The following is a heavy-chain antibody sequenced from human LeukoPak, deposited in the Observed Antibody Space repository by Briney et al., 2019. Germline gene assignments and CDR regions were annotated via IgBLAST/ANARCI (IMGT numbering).Heavy chain of an antibody. J-gene: IGHJ3*02. CDR1: VYTPTVYY. D-gene: IGHD6-13*01. CDR2: INPNSGGT. Sequence: ASAKVSCKASVYTPTVYYMHSVPPAPRQRRECMGWINPNSGGTNYAQKFQGRVTMTRDTSISTAYMELSRLRSDDTAVYYCDSYSSSWHTGDVDAFDIWGQGTMVTVSS. CDR3: DSYSSSWHTGDVDAFDI. V-gene: IGHV1-2*02.